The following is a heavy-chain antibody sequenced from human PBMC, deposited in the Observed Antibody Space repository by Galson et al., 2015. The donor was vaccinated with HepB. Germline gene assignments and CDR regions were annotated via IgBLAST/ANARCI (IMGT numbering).Heavy chain of an antibody. D-gene: IGHD2-8*02. V-gene: IGHV3-15*01. CDR2: IKSNTDGATT. J-gene: IGHJ5*02. CDR1: GFPFNNAW. Sequence: SLRLSCAASGFPFNNAWMTWVRQAPGMGLEWVGRIKSNTDGATTDYAEPVKGRFTISRDDSKNRLYLQMNRLKTEYTAVYYCTTDFYYSTYWSVLDPWGQGTLVTVSS. CDR3: TTDFYYSTYWSVLDP.